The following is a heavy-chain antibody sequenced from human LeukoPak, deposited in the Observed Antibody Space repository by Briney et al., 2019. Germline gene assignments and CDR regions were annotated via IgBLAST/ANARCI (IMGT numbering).Heavy chain of an antibody. V-gene: IGHV4-39*01. Sequence: SETLSLTCTVSGGSISSSSYYWGWIRQPPGKGLEWIGSIYYSGSTYYNPSLKSRVTISVDTSKNQFSPKLSSVTAADTAVYYCASPGGGYDFWSGYYNNWFDPWGQGTLVTVSS. CDR1: GGSISSSSYY. D-gene: IGHD3-3*01. CDR3: ASPGGGYDFWSGYYNNWFDP. J-gene: IGHJ5*02. CDR2: IYYSGST.